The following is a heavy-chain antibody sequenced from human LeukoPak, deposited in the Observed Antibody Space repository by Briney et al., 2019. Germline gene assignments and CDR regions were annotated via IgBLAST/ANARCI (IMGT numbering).Heavy chain of an antibody. J-gene: IGHJ5*02. CDR3: ARDQSRGYCSSTSCYSPTAWFDP. CDR2: ISSSSSYI. D-gene: IGHD2-2*01. Sequence: GGSLRLSCAASGFTFSSYSMNWVHQAPGKGLEWVSSISSSSSYIYYADSVKGRFTISRDNAKNSLYLQMNSLRAEDTAVYYCARDQSRGYCSSTSCYSPTAWFDPWGQGTLVTVSS. CDR1: GFTFSSYS. V-gene: IGHV3-21*01.